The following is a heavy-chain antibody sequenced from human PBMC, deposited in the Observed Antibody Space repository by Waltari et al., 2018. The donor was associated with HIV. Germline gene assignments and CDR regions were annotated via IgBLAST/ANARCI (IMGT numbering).Heavy chain of an antibody. CDR2: SKSNTDGVTT. J-gene: IGHJ4*02. Sequence: EVILVESVGGLGKPGGSLRLSCAASGITFSAAGMTWVRQAPGKGLEWVGRSKSNTDGVTTDYAAPVKGRFTISRDDSKTTLYLEMNSLKTEDTAVYYCTTVGGGTRDYWGQGTLITVSS. CDR1: GITFSAAG. V-gene: IGHV3-15*01. CDR3: TTVGGGTRDY. D-gene: IGHD3-16*01.